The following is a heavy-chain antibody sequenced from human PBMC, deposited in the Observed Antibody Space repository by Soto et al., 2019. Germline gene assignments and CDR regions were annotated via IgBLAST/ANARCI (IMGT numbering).Heavy chain of an antibody. CDR1: GGSVSSGSYY. V-gene: IGHV4-61*01. Sequence: SETLSLACTVSGGSVSSGSYYWSWIRQPPGKGLEWIGYIYYSGSTNYNPSLKSRVTISVDTSKNQFSLKLSSVTAADTAVYYCARDESIVGATTPSHYFDYWGQRTLVTVSS. D-gene: IGHD1-26*01. CDR3: ARDESIVGATTPSHYFDY. CDR2: IYYSGST. J-gene: IGHJ4*02.